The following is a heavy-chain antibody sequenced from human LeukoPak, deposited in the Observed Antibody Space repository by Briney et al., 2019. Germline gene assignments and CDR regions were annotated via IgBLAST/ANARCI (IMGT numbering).Heavy chain of an antibody. D-gene: IGHD6-13*01. CDR3: ATAIAEPMYYFDY. Sequence: PSETLSLTCTVSGGSVSSGSYYWSWIRQPPGKGLEWIGHVHNSGSTDFNSSLKSRVTISVDTSKNQFSLELTSVTSADTAVYYCATAIAEPMYYFDYWGQGTLVTVSS. CDR1: GGSVSSGSYY. V-gene: IGHV4-61*01. J-gene: IGHJ4*02. CDR2: VHNSGST.